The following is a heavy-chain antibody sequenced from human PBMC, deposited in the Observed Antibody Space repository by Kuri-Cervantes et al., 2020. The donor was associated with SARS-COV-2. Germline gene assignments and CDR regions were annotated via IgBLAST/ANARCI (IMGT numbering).Heavy chain of an antibody. D-gene: IGHD2-2*01. Sequence: GGSLRLSCAASGFTFDDYAMHWVRQAPGKGLEWVSLISWDGGSTYYADSAKGRFTISRDNSKNSLYLQMNSLRAEDTALYYCAKGGERYCSSTSCPYYYYMDVWGKGTTVTVSS. CDR2: ISWDGGST. CDR3: AKGGERYCSSTSCPYYYYMDV. V-gene: IGHV3-43D*03. J-gene: IGHJ6*03. CDR1: GFTFDDYA.